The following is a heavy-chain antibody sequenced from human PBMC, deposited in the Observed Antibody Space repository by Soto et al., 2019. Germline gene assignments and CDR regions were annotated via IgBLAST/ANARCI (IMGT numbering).Heavy chain of an antibody. V-gene: IGHV4-28*03. CDR2: IYYSGST. CDR1: GYSISSSNW. D-gene: IGHD2-15*01. J-gene: IGHJ6*03. CDR3: ARGRGGGREYYYYYYMDV. Sequence: PSETLSLTCAVSGYSISSSNWWGWIRQPPGKGLEWIGYIYYSGSTYYNPSLKSRVTMSVDTSKNQFSLKLSSVTAVDTAVYYCARGRGGGREYYYYYYMDVWGKGTTVTVSS.